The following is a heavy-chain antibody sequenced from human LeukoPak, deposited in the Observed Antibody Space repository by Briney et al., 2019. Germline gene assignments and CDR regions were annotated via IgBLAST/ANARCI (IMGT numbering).Heavy chain of an antibody. CDR1: GYSFTSYW. D-gene: IGHD1-26*01. V-gene: IGHV5-51*01. Sequence: SGESLKISCKVSGYSFTSYWIGWVRQMPGKGLEWMGIIYPGDSDARYSPSFQGQVTISADKSISTAYLQWSSLKASDTAMYYCARRRDLYSGSYYPFDYWGQGTLVTVSS. J-gene: IGHJ4*02. CDR3: ARRRDLYSGSYYPFDY. CDR2: IYPGDSDA.